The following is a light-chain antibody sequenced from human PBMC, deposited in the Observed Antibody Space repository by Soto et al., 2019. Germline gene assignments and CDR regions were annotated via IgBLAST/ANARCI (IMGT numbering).Light chain of an antibody. J-gene: IGKJ1*01. CDR2: GAS. V-gene: IGKV3-20*01. CDR1: QSVSSNY. CDR3: QQFYRSLPSWT. Sequence: ETVLTQSPGTLSLSPGERVTLSCRASQSVSSNYLAWYQHIPGQAPRLLIYGASTRATGIPARFSGSGSVTDFTLTISILEPEEFAVYYCQQFYRSLPSWTFGQGTQVE.